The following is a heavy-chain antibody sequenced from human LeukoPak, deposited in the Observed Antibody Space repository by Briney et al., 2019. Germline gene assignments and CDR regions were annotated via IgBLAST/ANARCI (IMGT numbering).Heavy chain of an antibody. CDR3: ARDRCSNGVCYTGYFDY. CDR2: INPNSGGT. J-gene: IGHJ4*02. D-gene: IGHD2-8*01. V-gene: IGHV1-2*02. CDR1: GYTFTGYY. Sequence: ASVKVSCKASGYTFTGYYMHWVRQAPGQGLEWMGWINPNSGGTNYAQKFQGRVTITRDTSASTVYMELSSLRSEDMAVYYCARDRCSNGVCYTGYFDYWGQGTLVTVSS.